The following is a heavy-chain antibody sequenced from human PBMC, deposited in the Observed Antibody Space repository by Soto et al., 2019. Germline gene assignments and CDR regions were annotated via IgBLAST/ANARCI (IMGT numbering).Heavy chain of an antibody. Sequence: PGRSLRLSCAASGFMFSTYAMTWVRQAPGRGLEWVSTILHDETPFYTDSVKGRFTISRDNVRGTLNPQMNGLRVEDAALSYCAKDLFPTSGQRFFFESWGQGTLVTVSS. CDR2: ILHDETP. CDR3: AKDLFPTSGQRFFFES. D-gene: IGHD2-21*01. CDR1: GFMFSTYA. V-gene: IGHV3-23*01. J-gene: IGHJ4*02.